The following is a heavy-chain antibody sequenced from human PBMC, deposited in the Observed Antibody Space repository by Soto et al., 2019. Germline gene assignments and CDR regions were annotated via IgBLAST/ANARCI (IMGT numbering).Heavy chain of an antibody. J-gene: IGHJ3*02. CDR1: GYTFTGYY. V-gene: IGHV1-2*02. CDR2: INPNSGGT. Sequence: ASVHVSCQASGYTFTGYYMHWVRQAPGQGLEWMVWINPNSGGTNYAQKFQGRVTMTRDTSISTAYMELSRLRSDDTAVYYCARGMLGRWLQLRGNDAFDIWGQGTMVTVSS. D-gene: IGHD5-12*01. CDR3: ARGMLGRWLQLRGNDAFDI.